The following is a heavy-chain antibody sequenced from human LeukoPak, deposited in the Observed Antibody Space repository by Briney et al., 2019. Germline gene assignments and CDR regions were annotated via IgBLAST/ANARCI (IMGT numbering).Heavy chain of an antibody. CDR1: GYTFTSYD. J-gene: IGHJ3*02. Sequence: GASVKVSCKASGYTFTSYDINWVRQATGQGLEWMGWMNPNSGNTGYAQKFLGRVTMTSNSSISTAYLELGSLRSEDTAVYYCARWDNLNYNAFYIWGQGTMVTVSS. CDR3: ARWDNLNYNAFYI. V-gene: IGHV1-8*01. CDR2: MNPNSGNT. D-gene: IGHD1-7*01.